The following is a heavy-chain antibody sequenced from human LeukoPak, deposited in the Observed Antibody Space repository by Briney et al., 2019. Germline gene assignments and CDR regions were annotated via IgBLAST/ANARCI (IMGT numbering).Heavy chain of an antibody. D-gene: IGHD3-16*01. V-gene: IGHV3-33*01. CDR1: GFILRTYG. Sequence: GGSLRLSCEASGFILRTYGMHWVRQAPGKGLEWVAVIWYDGRKEYYADSVKGRFTISRDNFKNMLHLQMNSLRVDDTAVYFCARGSLLGFDQWGQGTLVTVSS. CDR3: ARGSLLGFDQ. CDR2: IWYDGRKE. J-gene: IGHJ4*02.